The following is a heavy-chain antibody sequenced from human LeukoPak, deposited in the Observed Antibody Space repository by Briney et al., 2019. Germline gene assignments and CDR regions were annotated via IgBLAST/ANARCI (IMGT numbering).Heavy chain of an antibody. CDR3: ARDSYCSGGSCYSFSLDY. J-gene: IGHJ4*02. D-gene: IGHD2-15*01. CDR2: IIPILGIA. CDR1: GGTFSSYA. V-gene: IGHV1-69*04. Sequence: ASEKVSCKASGGTFSSYAISWVRQAPGQGLEWMGRIIPILGIANYAQKFQGRVTITADKSTSTAYMELSSLRSEDTAVYYCARDSYCSGGSCYSFSLDYWGQGTLVTVSS.